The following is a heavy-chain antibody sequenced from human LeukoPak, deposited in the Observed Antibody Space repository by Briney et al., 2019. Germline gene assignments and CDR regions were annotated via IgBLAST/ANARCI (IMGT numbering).Heavy chain of an antibody. CDR3: ARSYCSGGSCYSGNIDY. CDR2: RSIYNGNT. D-gene: IGHD2-15*01. Sequence: GASVKVSCKASGYDFINYGISWVRQAPGQGLEWMGWRSIYNGNTDYKLQGRVTMTTDTSTSTAYMEVRGLRSDDTAVYYCARSYCSGGSCYSGNIDYWGQGTLVTVSS. CDR1: GYDFINYG. J-gene: IGHJ4*02. V-gene: IGHV1-18*01.